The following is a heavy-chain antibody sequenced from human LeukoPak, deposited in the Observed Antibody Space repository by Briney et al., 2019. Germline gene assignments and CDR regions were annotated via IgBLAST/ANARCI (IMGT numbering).Heavy chain of an antibody. CDR1: GFTFSSYA. CDR3: ARDCSASSSDYYPLGY. J-gene: IGHJ4*02. V-gene: IGHV3-23*01. D-gene: IGHD3-22*01. Sequence: GGSLRLSCAASGFTFSSYAMSWVRQAPGKGLEWVSAISGSGGSTYYADSVKGRFTISRDNSKNTLYLQMNSLRVEDTAVYFCARDCSASSSDYYPLGYWGQGTLVTVSS. CDR2: ISGSGGST.